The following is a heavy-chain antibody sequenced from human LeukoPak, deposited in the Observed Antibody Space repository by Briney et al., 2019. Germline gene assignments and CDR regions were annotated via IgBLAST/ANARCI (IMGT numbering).Heavy chain of an antibody. Sequence: PGGSLRLSCAASGFTFSSYSMNWVRQAPGKGLEWVSSISSSSSTIYYADSVKGRFTISRDNAKNSLYLQMNSLRAEDTAVYYCAREGDGYNSPIDYWGQGTLVTVSS. CDR3: AREGDGYNSPIDY. D-gene: IGHD5-24*01. CDR2: ISSSSSTI. CDR1: GFTFSSYS. J-gene: IGHJ4*02. V-gene: IGHV3-48*01.